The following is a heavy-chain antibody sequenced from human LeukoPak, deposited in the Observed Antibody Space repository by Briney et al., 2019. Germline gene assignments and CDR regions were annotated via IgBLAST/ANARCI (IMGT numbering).Heavy chain of an antibody. V-gene: IGHV4-39*07. CDR2: IYYRGST. CDR1: GGSISSSSYY. CDR3: GREVGGELVALHL. D-gene: IGHD1-26*01. J-gene: IGHJ5*02. Sequence: SETLSLTCTVSGGSISSSSYYWGRIRQTPGKGLERNGRIYYRGSTYYNPSLKSRVTISVDNSKNQLSLTLTSVTAADTAVHYWGREVGGELVALHLWGERTL.